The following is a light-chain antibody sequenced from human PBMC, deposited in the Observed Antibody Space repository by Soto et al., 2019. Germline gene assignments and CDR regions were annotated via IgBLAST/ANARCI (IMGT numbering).Light chain of an antibody. Sequence: QLVLTQPPSASGTPGQRVTISCSGSSSNIGSNTVNWYQQLPGTAPKLLIYSNNQRPSGVPDRFSGSKSGTSASLAISGRQSEDEADYYCAAWDDSLNGPVFGGGTKLTV. CDR1: SSNIGSNT. V-gene: IGLV1-44*01. J-gene: IGLJ2*01. CDR2: SNN. CDR3: AAWDDSLNGPV.